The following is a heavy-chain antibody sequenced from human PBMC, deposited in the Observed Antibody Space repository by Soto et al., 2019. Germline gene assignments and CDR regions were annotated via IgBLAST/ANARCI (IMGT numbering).Heavy chain of an antibody. CDR3: AGDKDRQQLGGNYYYIMDV. Sequence: QVQLVQSGAEVKKPGSSVKVSCKASGGTFSSSAFSWVRQAPGQGLEWMGGIMPIFRTPDYAQKFQGRVTXTXDXXTSTAYMELSSLRFEDTGVYYCAGDKDRQQLGGNYYYIMDVWGQGTTVTVSS. CDR1: GGTFSSSA. J-gene: IGHJ6*02. CDR2: IMPIFRTP. D-gene: IGHD1-1*01. V-gene: IGHV1-69*05.